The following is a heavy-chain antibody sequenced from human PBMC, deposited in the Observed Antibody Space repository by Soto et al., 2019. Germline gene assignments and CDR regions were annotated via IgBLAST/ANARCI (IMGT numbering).Heavy chain of an antibody. CDR1: RFTFSSYA. Sequence: GGSLRLSCAASRFTFSSYAMSWVRQAPGKGLEWVSGISDSGESTHYVDSVKGRFTISRDNSKNTLYLQMNTLTVDDTAVYYCAKGSVGATHFYYGMDVWGQGTTVTVSS. J-gene: IGHJ6*02. CDR2: ISDSGEST. D-gene: IGHD1-26*01. V-gene: IGHV3-23*01. CDR3: AKGSVGATHFYYGMDV.